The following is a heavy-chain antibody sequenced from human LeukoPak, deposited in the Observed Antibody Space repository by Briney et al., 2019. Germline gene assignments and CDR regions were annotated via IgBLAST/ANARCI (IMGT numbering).Heavy chain of an antibody. J-gene: IGHJ4*02. CDR1: GGSISSGSYY. CDR3: ARGPSSSWWFGIDY. V-gene: IGHV4-39*07. CDR2: INHSGST. Sequence: SETLSLTCTVSGGSISSGSYYWSWIRQPPGKGLEWIGEINHSGSTNYNPSLKSRVTISVDTSKNQFSLKLSSVTAADTAVYYCARGPSSSWWFGIDYWGQGTLVTVSS. D-gene: IGHD6-13*01.